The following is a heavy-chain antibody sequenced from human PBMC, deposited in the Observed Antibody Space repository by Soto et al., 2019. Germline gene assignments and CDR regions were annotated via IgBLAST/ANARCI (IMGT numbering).Heavy chain of an antibody. V-gene: IGHV4-31*03. CDR1: GGSISRSGYF. J-gene: IGHJ4*02. CDR3: ARSSRSYFDY. CDR2: IYDSGST. Sequence: SETLSLTCTVSGGSISRSGYFWSWIRQHPGKGLEWIGYIYDSGSTYYNPSLKSRVSLSVDASKNQFSLNLTSVTAADTAMYYCARSSRSYFDYWGQGTLVTVSS.